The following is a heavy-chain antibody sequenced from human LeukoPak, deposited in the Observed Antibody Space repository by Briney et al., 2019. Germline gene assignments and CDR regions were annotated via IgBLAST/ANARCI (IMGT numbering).Heavy chain of an antibody. CDR1: GFSLSTSGMC. J-gene: IGHJ4*02. D-gene: IGHD5-12*01. Sequence: SGPTLVNPTQTLTLTCTFSGFSLSTSGMCVSWVRQPPGKALEWLALIDWDDDKYYSTSLKTRLTISKGTSKNQVVLTMTNMDPVDTATYHCARIAQYSGYDVFDYWGQGTLVTVSS. V-gene: IGHV2-70*20. CDR2: IDWDDDK. CDR3: ARIAQYSGYDVFDY.